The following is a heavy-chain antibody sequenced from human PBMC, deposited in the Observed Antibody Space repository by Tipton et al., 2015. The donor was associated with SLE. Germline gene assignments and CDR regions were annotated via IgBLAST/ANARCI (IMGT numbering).Heavy chain of an antibody. J-gene: IGHJ4*02. CDR3: ARIHYYGSGSRDY. CDR2: ISSSGTTT. Sequence: SLRLSCAASGFNLGDYYMSWIRQAPGKGLEWLSFISSSGTTTDYADSVKGRFTISRDNAKNSVYLQMNSLRAEDTAVYYCARIHYYGSGSRDYWGQGTLVTVSS. CDR1: GFNLGDYY. V-gene: IGHV3-11*04. D-gene: IGHD3-10*01.